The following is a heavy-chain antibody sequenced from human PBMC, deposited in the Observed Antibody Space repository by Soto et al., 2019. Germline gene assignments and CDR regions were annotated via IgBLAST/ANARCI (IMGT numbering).Heavy chain of an antibody. D-gene: IGHD3-22*01. V-gene: IGHV3-23*01. CDR1: GFTFTNYA. CDR3: VKLSNYDTRGYFDGY. CDR2: ISGSGGTS. J-gene: IGHJ4*02. Sequence: GGSLRLSCAAFGFTFTNYAVGWVRQAPGKGLEWVSGISGSGGTSYYAVSVKGRFTITRDNSKNTLDLQMNSLRAEDTAVYYCVKLSNYDTRGYFDGYWGQGTLVTVSS.